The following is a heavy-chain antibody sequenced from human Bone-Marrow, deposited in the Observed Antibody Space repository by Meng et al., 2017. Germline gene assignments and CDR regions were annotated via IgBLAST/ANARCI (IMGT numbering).Heavy chain of an antibody. Sequence: QGRSQEAGPGPVKPSGPPPPTCAVSGGSISSPNWWSWVRQPPGRGLEWIGEIYHSGSTTYNPSLLSRVTISVDKSKNQFSLKLSSVTAADTAIYYCARVIYRPSGHNYFDPWGQGTLVTVSS. V-gene: IGHV4-4*02. CDR1: GGSISSPNW. J-gene: IGHJ5*02. CDR3: ARVIYRPSGHNYFDP. CDR2: IYHSGST. D-gene: IGHD1-26*01.